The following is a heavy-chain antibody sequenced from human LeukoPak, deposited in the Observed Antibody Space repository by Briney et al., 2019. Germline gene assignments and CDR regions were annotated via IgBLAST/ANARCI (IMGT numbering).Heavy chain of an antibody. CDR1: GFTFSTYG. V-gene: IGHV3-30*02. Sequence: PGGSLRLFCAASGFTFSTYGMHWVRQAPGKGVLWVAFIRYDAKQMYYANSVKRRFTISRDISKNTLYLQMNSLRAEDTAVYYCAKDFGQVATIPFFDFWGQGTLVTVSS. CDR3: AKDFGQVATIPFFDF. J-gene: IGHJ4*02. D-gene: IGHD5-24*01. CDR2: IRYDAKQM.